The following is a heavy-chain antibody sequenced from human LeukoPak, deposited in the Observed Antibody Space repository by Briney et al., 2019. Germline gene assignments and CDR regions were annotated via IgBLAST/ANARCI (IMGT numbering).Heavy chain of an antibody. Sequence: VRXAPGKGXEWVSVIYSGGSTYYADSVKGRFTISRDNSKNTLYLQMNSLRAEDTAVYYCATGMIVGGFDYWGQGTLVTVSS. CDR3: ATGMIVGGFDY. CDR2: IYSGGST. J-gene: IGHJ4*02. V-gene: IGHV3-53*01. D-gene: IGHD3-22*01.